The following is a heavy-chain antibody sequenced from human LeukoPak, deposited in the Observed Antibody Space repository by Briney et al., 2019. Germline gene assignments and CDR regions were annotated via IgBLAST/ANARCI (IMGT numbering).Heavy chain of an antibody. CDR3: AKGGVWGSYRPIHFDY. CDR1: GFTVSSNY. Sequence: GGSLRLSCAASGFTVSSNYMSWVRQAPGKGLEWVSVIYSGGSTYYADSVKGRFTISRDNSKNTLYLQMNSLRAEGTAVYYCAKGGVWGSYRPIHFDYWGQGTLVTVSS. J-gene: IGHJ4*02. D-gene: IGHD3-16*02. V-gene: IGHV3-53*01. CDR2: IYSGGST.